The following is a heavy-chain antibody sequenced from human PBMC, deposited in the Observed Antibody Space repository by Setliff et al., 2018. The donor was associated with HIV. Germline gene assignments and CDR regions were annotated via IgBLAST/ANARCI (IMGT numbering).Heavy chain of an antibody. V-gene: IGHV1-8*02. Sequence: ASVKVSCKASGYTFTSYDINWVRQATGQGLEWMGWMNPNSGNTGYAQRFQGRVTMTRNTSISTAYMELTSLRSEDTALYYCARDTPSRSDDAFDMWGQGIMVTVSS. J-gene: IGHJ3*02. CDR3: ARDTPSRSDDAFDM. CDR1: GYTFTSYD. D-gene: IGHD3-10*01. CDR2: MNPNSGNT.